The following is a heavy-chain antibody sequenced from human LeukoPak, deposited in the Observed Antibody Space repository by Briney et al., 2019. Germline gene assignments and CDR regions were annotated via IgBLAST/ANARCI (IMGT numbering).Heavy chain of an antibody. CDR3: ARGVEPLAANTLAY. D-gene: IGHD1-14*01. Sequence: PGVSLRLSCAASGFSFNTYGMHWVRQAPGKGLEWVSVLYSDGNTKYADSVQGRFTISRDNSKNTLYLEMNSLSPDDTAVYYCARGVEPLAANTLAYWGQGTLVTVSS. CDR2: LYSDGNT. J-gene: IGHJ4*02. V-gene: IGHV3-NL1*01. CDR1: GFSFNTYG.